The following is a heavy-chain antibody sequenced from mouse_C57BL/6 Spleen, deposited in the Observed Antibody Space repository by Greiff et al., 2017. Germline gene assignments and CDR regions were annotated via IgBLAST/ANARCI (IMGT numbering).Heavy chain of an antibody. CDR3: ARQTAQGAFDY. D-gene: IGHD3-2*02. CDR2: IYPGDGDT. CDR1: GYAFSSSW. Sequence: LVESGPELVKPGASVKISCKASGYAFSSSWMNWVKQRPGKGLEWIGRIYPGDGDTNYNGKFKGKATLTADKSSSTAYMQLSSLTSEDSAVYFCARQTAQGAFDYWGQGTTLTVSS. V-gene: IGHV1-82*01. J-gene: IGHJ2*01.